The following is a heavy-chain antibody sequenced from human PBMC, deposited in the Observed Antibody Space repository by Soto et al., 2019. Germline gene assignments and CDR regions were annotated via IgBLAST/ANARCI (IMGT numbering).Heavy chain of an antibody. CDR1: GGSMISYY. CDR3: ARHIYSSSWYDYSYYYYGMDV. D-gene: IGHD6-13*01. J-gene: IGHJ6*02. Sequence: SETLSLTCTVSGGSMISYYWSWIRQPPGRGLEWIGFIYYAGSTKYNPSLNSRVTISVDTSKNQFSLKLRSVTAADTAIYYCARHIYSSSWYDYSYYYYGMDVWGQGTTVTVSS. CDR2: IYYAGST. V-gene: IGHV4-59*08.